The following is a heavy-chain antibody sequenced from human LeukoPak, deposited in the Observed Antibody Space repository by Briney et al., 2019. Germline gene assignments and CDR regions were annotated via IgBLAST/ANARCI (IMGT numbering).Heavy chain of an antibody. D-gene: IGHD3-3*01. V-gene: IGHV1-69*05. Sequence: SVKVSCKASGGTFSSYAISWVRQSPGQGLEWMGGIIPIFGTANYAQKFQGRVTITTDESTSTAYMELRSLRSEDTAVYYCERATIFGVYYYMDVWGKGTTVTVSS. CDR2: IIPIFGTA. J-gene: IGHJ6*03. CDR1: GGTFSSYA. CDR3: ERATIFGVYYYMDV.